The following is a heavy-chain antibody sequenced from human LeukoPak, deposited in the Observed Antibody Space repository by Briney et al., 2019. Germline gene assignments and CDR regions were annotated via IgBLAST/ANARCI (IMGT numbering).Heavy chain of an antibody. CDR1: GGSISSYY. CDR2: IYYSGST. J-gene: IGHJ5*02. V-gene: IGHV4-59*08. Sequence: TSETLSLTCTVSGGSISSYYWSWIRQPPGKGLEWIGYIYYSGSTNYNPSLKSRVTISVDTSKNQFSLKLSSVTAADTAVYYCARQARDSISNWFDPWGQGTLVTVSS. D-gene: IGHD6-6*01. CDR3: ARQARDSISNWFDP.